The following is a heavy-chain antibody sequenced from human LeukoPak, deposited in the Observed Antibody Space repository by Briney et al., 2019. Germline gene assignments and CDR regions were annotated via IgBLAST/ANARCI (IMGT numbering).Heavy chain of an antibody. V-gene: IGHV4-34*01. D-gene: IGHD3-3*01. CDR2: VNNSGTN. CDR3: ARSRRFLEWSPYYFDD. J-gene: IGHJ4*02. Sequence: SDPLSLTCAVYGGSFSGYYWSWIRHPPGKGLEWIGEVNNSGTNKYTPYLKRRLTISVDTSKNPFSLKLSSVNGADTAVYYCARSRRFLEWSPYYFDDWGQGTLVTVSS. CDR1: GGSFSGYY.